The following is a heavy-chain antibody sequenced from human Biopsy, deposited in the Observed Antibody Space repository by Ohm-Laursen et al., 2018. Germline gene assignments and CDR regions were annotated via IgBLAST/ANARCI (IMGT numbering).Heavy chain of an antibody. V-gene: IGHV4-59*01. CDR2: VYYTGST. Sequence: TLSLTCTVSGDSISSYYWSWIRQPPGTGLQWIGYVYYTGSTDYNPSLQSRVPISVDTSKIHFSLRLRSVTPADTAIYYCARDRGYYSDRTVPGYFDLWGRGTLVTVSS. D-gene: IGHD3-22*01. CDR3: ARDRGYYSDRTVPGYFDL. J-gene: IGHJ2*01. CDR1: GDSISSYY.